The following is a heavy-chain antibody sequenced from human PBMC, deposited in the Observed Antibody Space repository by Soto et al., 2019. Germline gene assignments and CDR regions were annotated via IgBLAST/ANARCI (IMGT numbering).Heavy chain of an antibody. CDR3: ARDRPLRGGAGGMDV. D-gene: IGHD6-19*01. CDR2: ISSSGSTI. V-gene: IGHV3-48*03. CDR1: GFTFSSYE. J-gene: IGHJ6*02. Sequence: EVQLVESGGGLVQPGGSLRLSCAASGFTFSSYEMNWVRQAPGKGLEWVSYISSSGSTIYYADSVKGRFTISRDNAKNSLYLQMNSLRAEDTTVYYCARDRPLRGGAGGMDVWGQGTTVTVSS.